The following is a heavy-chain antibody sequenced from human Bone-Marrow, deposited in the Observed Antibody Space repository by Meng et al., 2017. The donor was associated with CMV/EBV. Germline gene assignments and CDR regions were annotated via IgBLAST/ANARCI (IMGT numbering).Heavy chain of an antibody. CDR2: ISSSSSTI. Sequence: GESLKISCAASGFTFSSYSMNWVRQAPGKGLEWVSYISSSSSTIYYADSVKGRFTISRDNAKNSLYLQMNSLRAEDTAVYYCAREYYDFWSGYKTYFYYWGQGTLVTVSS. D-gene: IGHD3-3*01. CDR1: GFTFSSYS. V-gene: IGHV3-48*04. CDR3: AREYYDFWSGYKTYFYY. J-gene: IGHJ4*02.